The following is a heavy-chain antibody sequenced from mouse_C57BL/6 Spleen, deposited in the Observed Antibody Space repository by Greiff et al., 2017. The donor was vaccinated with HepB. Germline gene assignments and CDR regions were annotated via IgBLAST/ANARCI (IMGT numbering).Heavy chain of an antibody. Sequence: QVQLQQPGAELVKPGASVKLSCKASGYTFTSYWMHWVKQRPGQGLEWIGMIHPNSGSTNYNEKFKSKVTLTVDKAASTAYMQLSSLTSEDSEVYDCARSEGKYVVYYFDDWGQGTTLTVSS. D-gene: IGHD2-1*01. CDR3: ARSEGKYVVYYFDD. V-gene: IGHV1-64*01. CDR2: IHPNSGST. J-gene: IGHJ2*01. CDR1: GYTFTSYW.